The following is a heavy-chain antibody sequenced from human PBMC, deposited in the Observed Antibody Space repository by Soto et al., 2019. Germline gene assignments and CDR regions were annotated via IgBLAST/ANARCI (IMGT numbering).Heavy chain of an antibody. CDR1: GGSFSGYY. J-gene: IGHJ5*02. Sequence: SETLSLTCAVYGGSFSGYYWSWIRQPPGKGLEWIGEINHSGSTNYDPSLKSRVTISVDTSKNQFSLKLSSVTAADTAVYYCARGTRASPRRLERNNWFDPWGQGTLVTVSS. CDR3: ARGTRASPRRLERNNWFDP. D-gene: IGHD1-1*01. V-gene: IGHV4-34*01. CDR2: INHSGST.